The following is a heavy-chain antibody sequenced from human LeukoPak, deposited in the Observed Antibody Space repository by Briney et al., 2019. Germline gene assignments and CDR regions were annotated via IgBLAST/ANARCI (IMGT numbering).Heavy chain of an antibody. V-gene: IGHV3-9*01. CDR1: GFTFDDYA. D-gene: IGHD5-18*01. CDR2: ISWNSGSI. Sequence: GGSLRLSCAASGFTFDDYAMHWVRQAPGKGLEWVSGISWNSGSIGYADSVKGRFTIPRDNAKNSLYLQMNSLRAEDTALYYCAKDRRSGYSYGYSDYWGQGTLVTVSS. J-gene: IGHJ4*02. CDR3: AKDRRSGYSYGYSDY.